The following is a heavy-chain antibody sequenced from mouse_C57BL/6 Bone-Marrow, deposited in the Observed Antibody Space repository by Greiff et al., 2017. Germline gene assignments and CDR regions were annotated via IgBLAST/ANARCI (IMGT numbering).Heavy chain of an antibody. CDR1: GYTFTSYT. D-gene: IGHD1-1*01. V-gene: IGHV1-4*01. CDR3: AMSTTVPFDY. J-gene: IGHJ2*01. CDR2: INPSSGYT. Sequence: QVQLQQSGAELARPGASVKMSCKASGYTFTSYTMHWVKQRPGQGLEWIGYINPSSGYTKYNQKFKDKATLTADKSSSTAYMQLSSLTSEDSAVYYCAMSTTVPFDYWGQGTTLTVSS.